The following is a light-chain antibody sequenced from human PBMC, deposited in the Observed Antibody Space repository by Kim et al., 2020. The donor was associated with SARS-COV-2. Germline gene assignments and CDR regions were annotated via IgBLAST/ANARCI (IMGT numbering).Light chain of an antibody. Sequence: GQSITISCTGTSSDVGVYNLVSWYQQHPGKAPKLMIYEVSKRPSGVSNRFSGSKSGNTASLTISGLQAEDEADYYCSSYTSSSTLVFGGGTKLTVL. CDR2: EVS. CDR1: SSDVGVYNL. J-gene: IGLJ3*02. V-gene: IGLV2-23*02. CDR3: SSYTSSSTLV.